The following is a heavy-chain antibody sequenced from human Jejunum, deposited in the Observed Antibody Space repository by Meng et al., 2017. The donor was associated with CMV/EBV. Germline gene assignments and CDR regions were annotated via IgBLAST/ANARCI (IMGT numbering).Heavy chain of an antibody. D-gene: IGHD1-26*01. V-gene: IGHV4-34*01. J-gene: IGHJ4*02. CDR2: ITHSGST. Sequence: QVHLEQWGAGLLKPSETLSLTCGVYVAPFRGYWSWVRQPPGKGLEWIGEITHSGSTNYNVSLKSRVTISIDTSKNQFSLKLSSVTATDTAVYYCAPGFRSWSGSYSSWGQGTLVTVSS. CDR3: APGFRSWSGSYSS. CDR1: VAPFRGY.